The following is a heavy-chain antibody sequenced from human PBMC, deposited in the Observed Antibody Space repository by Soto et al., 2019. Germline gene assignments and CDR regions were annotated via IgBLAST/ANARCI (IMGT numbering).Heavy chain of an antibody. J-gene: IGHJ6*02. CDR1: GFSLTTGKMG. CDR3: ARMNVDPYQFYYAMDV. Sequence: SGPTLVNPTETLTLTCTVSGFSLTTGKMGVSWIRQPPGKALEWLAHIFSDNERSYSTSLQGRLTISKDTSGSQVVLSMTNVDPVDTATYYCARMNVDPYQFYYAMDVWGQGTTVTVSS. V-gene: IGHV2-26*01. CDR2: IFSDNER. D-gene: IGHD1-1*01.